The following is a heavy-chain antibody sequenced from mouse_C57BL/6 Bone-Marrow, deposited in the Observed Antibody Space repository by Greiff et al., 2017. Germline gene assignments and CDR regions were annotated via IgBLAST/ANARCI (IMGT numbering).Heavy chain of an antibody. CDR2: ISSGGSYT. CDR3: EREYYAMDY. Sequence: EVQLQQSGGDLVKPGGSLKLSCAASGFTFSSYGMSWVRQTPDKRLEWVGTISSGGSYTYYPDSVKGRFTISRDNAKNTLYLQMSSLKSEDTAMYYCEREYYAMDYWGQGTSVTVSS. V-gene: IGHV5-6*01. J-gene: IGHJ4*01. CDR1: GFTFSSYG.